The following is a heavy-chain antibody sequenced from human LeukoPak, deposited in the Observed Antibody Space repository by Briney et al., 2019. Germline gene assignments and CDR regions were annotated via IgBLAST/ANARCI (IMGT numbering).Heavy chain of an antibody. V-gene: IGHV1-2*02. Sequence: GASVKVSCKASGYTFTGYYMHWVRQAPGQGLEWMGWINPNSGGTNYAQKFQGRVTMTRDTSISTAYMELSRLRSDDTAVYYCARDSSNTMVRGAKVVFDYWGQGTLVTVSS. CDR3: ARDSSNTMVRGAKVVFDY. CDR2: INPNSGGT. CDR1: GYTFTGYY. D-gene: IGHD3-10*01. J-gene: IGHJ4*02.